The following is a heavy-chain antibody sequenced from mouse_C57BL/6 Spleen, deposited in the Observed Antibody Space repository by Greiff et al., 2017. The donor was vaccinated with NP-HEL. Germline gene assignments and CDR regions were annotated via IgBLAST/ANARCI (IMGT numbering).Heavy chain of an antibody. CDR2: IHPSDSDT. CDR3: ARGANWGAWFAY. D-gene: IGHD4-1*01. Sequence: VKLQQPGAELVKPGASVKVSCKASGYTFTSYWMHWVKQRPGQGLEWIGRIHPSDSDTNYNQKFKGKATLTVDKSSSTAYMQLSSLTSEDSAVYYCARGANWGAWFAYWGQGTLVTVSA. J-gene: IGHJ3*01. V-gene: IGHV1-74*01. CDR1: GYTFTSYW.